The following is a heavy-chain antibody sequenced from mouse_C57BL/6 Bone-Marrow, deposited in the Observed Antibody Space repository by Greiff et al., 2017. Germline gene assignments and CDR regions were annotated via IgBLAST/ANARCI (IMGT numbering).Heavy chain of an antibody. CDR3: ARGIYYDYEDY. V-gene: IGHV5-6*01. CDR2: ISSGGSYN. Sequence: EVLLLESGGDLVKPGGSLKLSCAASGFTFSSYGMSWVRQTPDQRLEWVATISSGGSYNYYPDSVKGRFTISRDNAKNTLYMQMSSLKSEDTAMYYCARGIYYDYEDYWGQGTSLTVSS. J-gene: IGHJ2*02. D-gene: IGHD2-4*01. CDR1: GFTFSSYG.